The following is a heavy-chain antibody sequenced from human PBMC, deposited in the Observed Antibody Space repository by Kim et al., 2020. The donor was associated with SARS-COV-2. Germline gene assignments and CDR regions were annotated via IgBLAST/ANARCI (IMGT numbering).Heavy chain of an antibody. CDR3: ARGQIAARTVDYYYYYGMDV. D-gene: IGHD6-6*01. J-gene: IGHJ6*02. Sequence: SETLSLTCAVYGGSFSGYYWSWIRQPPGKGLEWIGEINHSGSTNYNPSLKSRVTISVDTSKNQFSLKLSSVTAADTAVYYCARGQIAARTVDYYYYYGMDVWGQGTTVTVSS. CDR1: GGSFSGYY. V-gene: IGHV4-34*01. CDR2: INHSGST.